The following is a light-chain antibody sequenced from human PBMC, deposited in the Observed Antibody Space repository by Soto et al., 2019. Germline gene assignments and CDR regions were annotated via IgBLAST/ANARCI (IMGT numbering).Light chain of an antibody. V-gene: IGKV3-15*01. CDR2: GAS. CDR3: QQRSNWPLT. CDR1: QTITSN. J-gene: IGKJ4*01. Sequence: EVVMTQSPATLSVSPGNTVTLSCRANQTITSNLAWYQQKPGQAPRLLIYGASTRATGIPVRFSGSGSGTEFTLTISSLQSEDFAVYYCQQRSNWPLTFGGGTKVDIK.